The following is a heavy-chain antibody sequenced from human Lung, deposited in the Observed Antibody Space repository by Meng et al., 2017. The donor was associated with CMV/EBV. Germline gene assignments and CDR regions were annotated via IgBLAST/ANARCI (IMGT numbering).Heavy chain of an antibody. Sequence: SLAASFFPFSIYSMNWVRQAPGKGLEWVSSISSSSYIYYADSVKGRFTISRDNAKNSLYLQMNSLRAEDTAVYYCAWTMIVGYDYWGQGTLVT. D-gene: IGHD3-22*01. J-gene: IGHJ4*02. V-gene: IGHV3-21*01. CDR2: ISSSSYI. CDR1: FFPFSIYS. CDR3: AWTMIVGYDY.